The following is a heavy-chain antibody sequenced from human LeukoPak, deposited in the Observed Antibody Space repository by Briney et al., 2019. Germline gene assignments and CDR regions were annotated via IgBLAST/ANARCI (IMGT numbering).Heavy chain of an antibody. Sequence: GASVKVSCKASGYTFTGYYMHWVRQAPGQGLEWMGWINPNSGGTNYAQKFQGRVTMTRDTSISTAYMKLSRLRSDDTAVYYCARSFGVVSNWFDPWGQGTLVTVSS. D-gene: IGHD3-3*01. CDR1: GYTFTGYY. V-gene: IGHV1-2*02. CDR2: INPNSGGT. CDR3: ARSFGVVSNWFDP. J-gene: IGHJ5*02.